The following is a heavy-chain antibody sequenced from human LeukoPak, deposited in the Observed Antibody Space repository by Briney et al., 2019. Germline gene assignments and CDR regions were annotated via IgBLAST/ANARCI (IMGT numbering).Heavy chain of an antibody. CDR2: ISSSSSYI. D-gene: IGHD6-19*01. V-gene: IGHV3-21*01. Sequence: PGGSLRLSCAASGFTFSSYSMNWVRQARGKGLECVSSISSSSSYIYYSDSVKGRFTISRDNAKHSLYLQMNSLIAADPAVYYCAREPDSSGWSDSWGQGTLVNVSS. CDR3: AREPDSSGWSDS. J-gene: IGHJ5*01. CDR1: GFTFSSYS.